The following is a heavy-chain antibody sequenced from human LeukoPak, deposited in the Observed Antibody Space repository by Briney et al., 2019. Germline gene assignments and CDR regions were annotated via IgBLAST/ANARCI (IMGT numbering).Heavy chain of an antibody. CDR1: GGSISSSSYY. CDR3: ARDLVTGTKGFDI. J-gene: IGHJ3*02. Sequence: SETLSLTCTVSGGSISSSSYYWGWIRQPPGKGLEWIGSIYYSGSTYYNPSLKSRVTISVDTSKNQFSLKLSSVTAADTAVYYCARDLVTGTKGFDIWGQGTMVSVSS. D-gene: IGHD4-17*01. CDR2: IYYSGST. V-gene: IGHV4-39*07.